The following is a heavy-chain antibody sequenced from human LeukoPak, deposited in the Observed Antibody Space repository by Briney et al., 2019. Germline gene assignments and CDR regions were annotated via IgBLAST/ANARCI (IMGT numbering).Heavy chain of an antibody. Sequence: ASVKVSCKASGYTFTSYDINWVRQATGPGLEWMGWMNPNSGNTGYAQKFQGRVTMTRNTSISTAYMELSSLRSEDTAVYYCARVMGIAVANDYWGQGTLVTVSS. CDR3: ARVMGIAVANDY. D-gene: IGHD6-19*01. J-gene: IGHJ4*02. V-gene: IGHV1-8*01. CDR1: GYTFTSYD. CDR2: MNPNSGNT.